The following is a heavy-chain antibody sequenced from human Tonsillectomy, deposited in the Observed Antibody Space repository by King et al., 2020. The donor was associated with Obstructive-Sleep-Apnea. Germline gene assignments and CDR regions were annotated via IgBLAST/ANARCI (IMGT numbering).Heavy chain of an antibody. CDR3: ARVGEPTLNYYDSY. D-gene: IGHD3-22*01. CDR1: GYSFHRYW. J-gene: IGHJ4*02. V-gene: IGHV5-51*01. Sequence: VQLVQSGAEVKKPGESLKISCKGSGYSFHRYWIGWVRQMPGKGLEWLGIIYPVDSDTRYMPSFQGQVTISVDKSINTAYLQWSSLKASDTAMYYCARVGEPTLNYYDSYWGQGTLVTVSS. CDR2: IYPVDSDT.